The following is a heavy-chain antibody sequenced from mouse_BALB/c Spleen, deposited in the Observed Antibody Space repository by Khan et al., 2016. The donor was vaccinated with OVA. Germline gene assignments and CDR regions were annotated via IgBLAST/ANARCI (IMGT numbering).Heavy chain of an antibody. V-gene: IGHV2-6-1*01. D-gene: IGHD2-10*01. Sequence: QVQLQQSGPGLVAPSQSLSITCTISGFSLTRYGVHWVRQPPGKGLEWLVVIWSDGSTTYNSALKSRLTISKDNSKNQVFLKMNSLQTDDTAVYFCARQPYYHYNIMDYWGQGTSVTVSS. CDR3: ARQPYYHYNIMDY. CDR1: GFSLTRYG. J-gene: IGHJ4*01. CDR2: IWSDGST.